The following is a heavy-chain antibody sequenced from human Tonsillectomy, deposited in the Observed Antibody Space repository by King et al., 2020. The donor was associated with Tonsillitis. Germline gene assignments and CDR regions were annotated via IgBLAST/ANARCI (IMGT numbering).Heavy chain of an antibody. CDR1: GYSFTSYW. Sequence: VQLVESGAEVKTPGESLRISCKVSGYSFTSYWISCVRQMPGKGLEWMGRIDPRDSYTNYTPSFQGHVTISADKSISTAYLQWSSLQASDTAMYYCARLVATSRLMQYGMSVWGQGTTVTVSS. CDR3: ARLVATSRLMQYGMSV. J-gene: IGHJ6*02. CDR2: IDPRDSYT. D-gene: IGHD5-12*01. V-gene: IGHV5-10-1*03.